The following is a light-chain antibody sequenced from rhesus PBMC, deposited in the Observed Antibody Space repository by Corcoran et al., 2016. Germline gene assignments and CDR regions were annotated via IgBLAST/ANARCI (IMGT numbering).Light chain of an antibody. J-gene: IGKJ1*01. CDR2: AAS. V-gene: IGKV1-28*01. CDR1: QGISSY. CDR3: LQHNSYPPT. Sequence: DIQMTQSPSSLSASVGDTVTITCRASQGISSYLNWFQQKPGKAPKFLIYAASSLESGVPSRFRGSGSGTEFTLTISSLQPEDFAAYYCLQHNSYPPTFGRGTKVEIK.